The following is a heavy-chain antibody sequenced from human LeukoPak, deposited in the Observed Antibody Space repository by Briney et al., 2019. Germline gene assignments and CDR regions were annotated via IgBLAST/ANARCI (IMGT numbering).Heavy chain of an antibody. CDR2: ISGAGT. J-gene: IGHJ4*02. CDR3: ARGRGYSYGLDY. CDR1: GFAFSNYA. Sequence: GGSLRLSCAASGFAFSNYAMIWVRQALDKGREWVSAISGAGTFYADSVKGRFTISRDNSKNTLYLQMNSLRAEGTAVYYCARGRGYSYGLDYWGQGTLVTVSS. D-gene: IGHD5-18*01. V-gene: IGHV3-23*01.